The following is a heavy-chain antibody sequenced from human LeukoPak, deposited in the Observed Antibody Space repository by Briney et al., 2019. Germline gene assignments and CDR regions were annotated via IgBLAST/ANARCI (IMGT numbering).Heavy chain of an antibody. J-gene: IGHJ4*02. Sequence: PGGSLRLSCAASGCTFSSYGMHWVRQAPGKGLEWVAVISYDGSNKYYPDSVKGRFTISRDNSKNTLYLQMNSLRAEDTAVYYCASRDNYYDSSGTREAFDYWGQGTLVTVSS. CDR2: ISYDGSNK. CDR3: ASRDNYYDSSGTREAFDY. V-gene: IGHV3-30*03. D-gene: IGHD3-22*01. CDR1: GCTFSSYG.